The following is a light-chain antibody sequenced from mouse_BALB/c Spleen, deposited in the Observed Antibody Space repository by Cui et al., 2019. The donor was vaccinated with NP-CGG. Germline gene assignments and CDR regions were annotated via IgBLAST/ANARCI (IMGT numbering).Light chain of an antibody. V-gene: IGLV1*01. CDR2: GTN. J-gene: IGLJ1*01. Sequence: QDVVTPQSAPTTSPGETVTLTCRSSTGAVTTSNYANWVQEKPDHLFTGLIGGTNNRVPGVPARFSGSLIGDRAALTITGAQTEDEAIYFCALWYSNHWVFGGGTKLTVL. CDR3: ALWYSNHWV. CDR1: TGAVTTSNY.